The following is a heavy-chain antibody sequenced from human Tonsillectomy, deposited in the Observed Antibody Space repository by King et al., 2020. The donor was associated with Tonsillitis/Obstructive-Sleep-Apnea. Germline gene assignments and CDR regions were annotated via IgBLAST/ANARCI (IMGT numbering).Heavy chain of an antibody. CDR2: INHSGST. CDR3: ARGLTVTRSTDY. V-gene: IGHV4-34*01. J-gene: IGHJ4*02. CDR1: GGSFSGYY. Sequence: VQLQQWGAGLLKASETLSLTCAVYGGSFSGYYWSLIRQPPGKGLDWIGEINHSGSTNYTPSLKSRVTISVDTSKNQFYLKLTSVTAADTAVYYCARGLTVTRSTDYWGQGTLVTVSS. D-gene: IGHD4-17*01.